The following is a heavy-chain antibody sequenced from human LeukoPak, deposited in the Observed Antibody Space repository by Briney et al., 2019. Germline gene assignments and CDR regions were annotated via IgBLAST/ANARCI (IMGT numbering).Heavy chain of an antibody. V-gene: IGHV1-2*02. CDR2: INPNSGGT. J-gene: IGHJ3*02. Sequence: GASVKVSCKAAGYTFTGYYMNWVRQAPGQGLEWMGWINPNSGGTNYAQKFQGRVTMTRDTSISTAYMELSRLRSDDTAVYSCARGYCSSTSCYSAFDIWGQGTMVTVSS. CDR1: GYTFTGYY. D-gene: IGHD2-2*02. CDR3: ARGYCSSTSCYSAFDI.